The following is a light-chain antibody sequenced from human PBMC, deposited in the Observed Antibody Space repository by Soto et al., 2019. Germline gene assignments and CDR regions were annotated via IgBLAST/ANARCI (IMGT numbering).Light chain of an antibody. CDR3: CSYAGTYSYV. CDR2: DVS. J-gene: IGLJ1*01. Sequence: SVLTQPRSVSGSPGQSVTISCTGTSSDVVAYTNVSWYEQHPGKAPKFMIYDVSKRPSGVPDRFSGYKSGNTASLTISGLQAEDEADYYCCSYAGTYSYVFGTGTKVTVL. V-gene: IGLV2-11*01. CDR1: SSDVVAYTN.